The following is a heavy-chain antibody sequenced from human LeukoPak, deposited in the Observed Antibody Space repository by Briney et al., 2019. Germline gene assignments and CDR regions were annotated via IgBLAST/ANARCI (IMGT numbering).Heavy chain of an antibody. CDR1: GFAFSTYS. V-gene: IGHV3-21*01. Sequence: GGSLRLSCAASGFAFSTYSMNWVRQAPGKGLEWVSSISSSSSYIYYADSVKGRFTISRDNAKNSLYLQMNSLRAEDTAVYYCARFALKTPPTDWGQGTLVTVSS. CDR2: ISSSSSYI. J-gene: IGHJ4*02. CDR3: ARFALKTPPTD.